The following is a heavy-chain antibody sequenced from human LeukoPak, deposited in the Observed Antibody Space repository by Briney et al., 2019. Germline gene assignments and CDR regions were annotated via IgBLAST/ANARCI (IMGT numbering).Heavy chain of an antibody. Sequence: PGRSLRLSCAASGFSFSNYAMSWVRQAPGKGLEWVSTIAPGGGSPDYADSVRGRFTFSRDNSQNTLYLQMTSLTVDDTAVYYCAKSPIVPASWVRPGFDYWGQGTLVIVSS. CDR3: AKSPIVPASWVRPGFDY. D-gene: IGHD2-2*01. J-gene: IGHJ4*02. CDR2: IAPGGGSP. V-gene: IGHV3-23*01. CDR1: GFSFSNYA.